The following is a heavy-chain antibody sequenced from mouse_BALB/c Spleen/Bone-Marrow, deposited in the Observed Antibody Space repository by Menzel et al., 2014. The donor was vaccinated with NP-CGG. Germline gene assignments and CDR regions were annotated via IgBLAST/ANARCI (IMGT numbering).Heavy chain of an antibody. CDR3: ARQGYYGKGDY. J-gene: IGHJ2*01. Sequence: EVQGVESGGGLVQPGGSLKPSCAASGFDFSRYWMSWVRQAPGKGLEWIGEINPDSSTINYTPSLKDKFIISRDNAKNTLYLQMSKVRSEDTALYYCARQGYYGKGDYWGQGTTLTVSS. CDR1: GFDFSRYW. CDR2: INPDSSTI. V-gene: IGHV4-1*02. D-gene: IGHD2-1*01.